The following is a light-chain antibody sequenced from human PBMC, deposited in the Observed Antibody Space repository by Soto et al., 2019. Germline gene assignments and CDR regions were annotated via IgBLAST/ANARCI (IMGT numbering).Light chain of an antibody. J-gene: IGLJ1*01. Sequence: QSVLTQPPSASGTPGQRVTISCSGGSSNMGTNTVSWYQQVPGTAPKVLIYVNDQRPSGVPGRFSGSNSGTSASLAISGLQPVDEANYYCVAWDDSLNGHVFGTGPKVTVL. V-gene: IGLV1-44*01. CDR2: VND. CDR1: SSNMGTNT. CDR3: VAWDDSLNGHV.